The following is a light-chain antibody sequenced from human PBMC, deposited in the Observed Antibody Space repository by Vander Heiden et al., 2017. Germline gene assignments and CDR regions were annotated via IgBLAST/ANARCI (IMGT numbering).Light chain of an antibody. Sequence: DIQMTQSPSPLSASVGERVTITCRASQSVSSYLDWYQQKPVKAPKLLIYAASSLQSGVPSRFSGSGSGTDFTLTISSLQSEDFATYYCQQSYSSPRAFGQGTKVEIK. V-gene: IGKV1-39*01. CDR1: QSVSSY. CDR2: AAS. CDR3: QQSYSSPRA. J-gene: IGKJ1*01.